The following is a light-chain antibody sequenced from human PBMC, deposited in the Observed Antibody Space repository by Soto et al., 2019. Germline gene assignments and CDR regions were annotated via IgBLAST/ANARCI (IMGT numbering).Light chain of an antibody. CDR2: SDS. J-gene: IGLJ2*01. CDR1: SSSIASNT. CDR3: AAWDDSLNRVV. V-gene: IGLV1-44*01. Sequence: QSVLTHPPSASGTPGQRVTISCSGSSSSIASNTVNWYQQLPGTAPKLLIYSDSQRPSGVPDRFSGSKSGTSASLAISGLQSEDEADYYCAAWDDSLNRVVFGGGTKLTVL.